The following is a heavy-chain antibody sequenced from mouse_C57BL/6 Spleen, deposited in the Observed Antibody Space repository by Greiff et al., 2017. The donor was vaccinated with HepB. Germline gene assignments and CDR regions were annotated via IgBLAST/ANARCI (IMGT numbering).Heavy chain of an antibody. CDR1: GYAFTNYL. D-gene: IGHD1-1*01. CDR2: INPGSGGT. J-gene: IGHJ2*01. Sequence: QVQLKQSGAELVRPGTSVKVSCKASGYAFTNYLIEWVKQRPGQGLEWIGVINPGSGGTNYNEKFKGKATLTADKSSSTAYMQLSSLTSEDSAVYFCARSNDGGDCDHGGKGTTLTVSS. CDR3: ARSNDGGDCDH. V-gene: IGHV1-54*01.